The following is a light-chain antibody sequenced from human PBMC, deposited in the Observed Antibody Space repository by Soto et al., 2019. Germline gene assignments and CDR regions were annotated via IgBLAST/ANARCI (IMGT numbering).Light chain of an antibody. J-gene: IGKJ1*01. CDR1: QSVRTT. CDR3: QQYTDCPTT. CDR2: DAS. Sequence: EIVMTQSPATLSVSPGERATLSCRASQSVRTTVAWYQQRPGQAPRLLIYDASTRATGVPARFSGGGSGTDFTLTVTSVQSEDFGIYYCQQYTDCPTTCGQGTKVEIK. V-gene: IGKV3-15*01.